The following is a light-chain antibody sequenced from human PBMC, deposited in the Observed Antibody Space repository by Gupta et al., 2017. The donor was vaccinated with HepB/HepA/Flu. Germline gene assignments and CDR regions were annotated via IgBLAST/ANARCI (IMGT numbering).Light chain of an antibody. J-gene: IGLJ2*01. CDR3: QSYDSSLSGVV. CDR1: SSNVGTRYD. CDR2: GNS. V-gene: IGLV1-40*01. Sequence: QSVLPQPPSVSGAPGQRVTISCTGSSSNVGTRYDVHWYQQLPGTAPKLLIYGNSNRPSGVPDRFSGSKSGTSASLAIAGLQAEDEADYYCQSYDSSLSGVVFGGGTKLTVL.